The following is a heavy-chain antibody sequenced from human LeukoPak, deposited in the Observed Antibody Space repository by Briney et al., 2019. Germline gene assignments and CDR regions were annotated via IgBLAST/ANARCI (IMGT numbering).Heavy chain of an antibody. J-gene: IGHJ4*02. CDR3: AKFLPTHIVVANYYFDY. V-gene: IGHV3-23*01. D-gene: IGHD2-21*01. Sequence: PGGSLRLSCAASGFTFSNYAMNWVRQAPGKGLEWVSTISGGGSTYYADSVKGRFTISRDNSKNTLYLQMNSLRAEDTAVYYCAKFLPTHIVVANYYFDYWGQGTLVTVSS. CDR1: GFTFSNYA. CDR2: ISGGGST.